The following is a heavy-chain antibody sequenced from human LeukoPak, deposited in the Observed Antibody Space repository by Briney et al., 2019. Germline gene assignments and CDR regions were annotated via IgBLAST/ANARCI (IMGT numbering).Heavy chain of an antibody. CDR1: GFTFSSYA. V-gene: IGHV3-23*01. Sequence: GGSLRLSCVASGFTFSSYAMSWVRQAPGKGLEWVSGISGSGGSTYYADSVKGRFTISRDNSKNTLYLQMNSLRAEDTAVYYCAKVPWSGYYPFDYWGQGTLVTVSS. CDR3: AKVPWSGYYPFDY. CDR2: ISGSGGST. D-gene: IGHD3-3*01. J-gene: IGHJ4*02.